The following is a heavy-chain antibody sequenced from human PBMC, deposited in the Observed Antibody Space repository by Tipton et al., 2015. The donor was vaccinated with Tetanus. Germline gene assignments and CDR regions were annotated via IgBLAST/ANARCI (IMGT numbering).Heavy chain of an antibody. Sequence: SLRLSCAASGFTFSSYGMYWVRQAPGRGLEWVAVIWYDGSNKYYADSVRGRFSISRDNSQNTLYLQMNSLRAEDTAVYYCASRGAYVGSYGSPLDYWGQGALVTVSS. CDR3: ASRGAYVGSYGSPLDY. J-gene: IGHJ4*02. CDR2: IWYDGSNK. V-gene: IGHV3-33*01. D-gene: IGHD1-26*01. CDR1: GFTFSSYG.